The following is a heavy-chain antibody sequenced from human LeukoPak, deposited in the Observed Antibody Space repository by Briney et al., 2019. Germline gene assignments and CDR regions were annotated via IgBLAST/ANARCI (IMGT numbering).Heavy chain of an antibody. V-gene: IGHV1-18*01. D-gene: IGHD3-22*01. CDR1: GYTFTSYG. J-gene: IGHJ4*02. CDR2: ISAYNGNT. Sequence: ASVKVSRKASGYTFTSYGISWVRQAPGQGLEWMGWISAYNGNTNYAQKLQGRVTMTTDTSTSTAYMELSSLRSEDTAVYYCARGLNYYDSSGYSIFDYWGQGTLVTVSS. CDR3: ARGLNYYDSSGYSIFDY.